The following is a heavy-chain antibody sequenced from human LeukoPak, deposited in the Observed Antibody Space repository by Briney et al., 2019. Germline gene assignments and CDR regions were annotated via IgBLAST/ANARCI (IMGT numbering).Heavy chain of an antibody. D-gene: IGHD3-16*01. J-gene: IGHJ3*02. V-gene: IGHV3-11*01. CDR3: ARRIWGADSQSHTFDI. Sequence: GGSPRLSCAASGFTFSDYYMGWIRQAPGKGLEWISYISRTIYYADSVKGRFTISRDNAKNSLYLQMNSLRAEDTAVYYCARRIWGADSQSHTFDIWGQGTMVTVSS. CDR1: GFTFSDYY. CDR2: ISRTI.